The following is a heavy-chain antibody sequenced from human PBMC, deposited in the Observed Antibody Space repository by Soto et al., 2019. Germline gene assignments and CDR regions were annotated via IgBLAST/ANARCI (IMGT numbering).Heavy chain of an antibody. Sequence: PSETLSLTCAVYGGSFSGYYWSWIRQPPGKGLEWIGEINHSGSTNYNPSLKSRVTISVDTSKNQFSLKLSSVTAADTAVYYCARSPGYCSGGSCYYFDYWGQGTLVTVSS. D-gene: IGHD2-15*01. CDR1: GGSFSGYY. CDR2: INHSGST. V-gene: IGHV4-34*01. J-gene: IGHJ4*02. CDR3: ARSPGYCSGGSCYYFDY.